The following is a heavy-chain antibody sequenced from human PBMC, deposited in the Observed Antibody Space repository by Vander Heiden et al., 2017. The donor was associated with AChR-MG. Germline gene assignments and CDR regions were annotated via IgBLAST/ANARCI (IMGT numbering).Heavy chain of an antibody. Sequence: QVQLQQWGAGLLKPSETLSLTCAVYGGSFSGYYWSWIGEINHSGSTNYNPSLKSRVTISVDTSKNQFSLKLSSVTAADTAVYYCARVTYRRLGTYYYGSGSQTEDYWGQGTLVTVSS. CDR3: ARVTYRRLGTYYYGSGSQTEDY. D-gene: IGHD3-10*01. J-gene: IGHJ4*02. CDR1: GGSFSGYY. V-gene: IGHV4-34*01. CDR2: INHSGST.